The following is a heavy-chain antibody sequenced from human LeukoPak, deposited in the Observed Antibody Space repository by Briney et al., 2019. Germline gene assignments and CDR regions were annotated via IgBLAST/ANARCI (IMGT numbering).Heavy chain of an antibody. CDR2: IYSGGST. V-gene: IGHV3-53*01. CDR1: GFTISSNY. D-gene: IGHD6-19*01. J-gene: IGHJ4*02. Sequence: PGGPLRLSCAASGFTISSNYMSWVRQAPGKGLEWVSVIYSGGSTYYADSVKGRFTISRDNSKNTLYLQMNSLRAEDTAVYYCARVRSSGWYVGHYFDYWGQGTLVTVSS. CDR3: ARVRSSGWYVGHYFDY.